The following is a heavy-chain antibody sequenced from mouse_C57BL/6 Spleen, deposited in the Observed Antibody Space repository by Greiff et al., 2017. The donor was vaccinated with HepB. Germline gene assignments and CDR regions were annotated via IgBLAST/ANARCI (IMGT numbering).Heavy chain of an antibody. CDR3: ARSRAYSNYVDYAMDY. CDR2: IDPNSGGT. V-gene: IGHV1-72*01. Sequence: ESGAELVKPGASVKLSCKASGYTFTSYWMHWVKQRPGRGLEWIGRIDPNSGGTKYNEKFKSKATLTVDKPSSTAYMQLSSLTSEDSAVYYCARSRAYSNYVDYAMDYWGQGTSVTVSS. J-gene: IGHJ4*01. CDR1: GYTFTSYW. D-gene: IGHD2-5*01.